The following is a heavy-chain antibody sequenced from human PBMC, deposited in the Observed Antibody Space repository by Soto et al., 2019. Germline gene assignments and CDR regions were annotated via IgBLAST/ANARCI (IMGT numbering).Heavy chain of an antibody. CDR3: ARGYCSGGSCDTGDY. V-gene: IGHV1-69*02. D-gene: IGHD2-15*01. CDR1: GGTFSSYT. J-gene: IGHJ4*02. CDR2: IIPILGIA. Sequence: QVQLVQSGAEVKKPGSSVKVSCKASGGTFSSYTISWVRQAPGQGLEWMGRIIPILGIANYAQKFQGRVTITADKSTSTAYMELSSLRPEDTAVYYCARGYCSGGSCDTGDYWGQGTLVTVSS.